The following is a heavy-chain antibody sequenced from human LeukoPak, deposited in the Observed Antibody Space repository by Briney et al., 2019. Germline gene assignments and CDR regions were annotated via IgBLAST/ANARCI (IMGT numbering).Heavy chain of an antibody. Sequence: GGSLRLSCAASRFTFSTYGLHCVRQAPGKELEWVAFIRYDGSNKYYADSVKGRFTISRDNSKNTLYLQMNSLRAEDTAVYYCAKAGRYYWGQGTLVTVTS. CDR1: RFTFSTYG. CDR3: AKAGRYY. CDR2: IRYDGSNK. V-gene: IGHV3-30*02. J-gene: IGHJ4*02.